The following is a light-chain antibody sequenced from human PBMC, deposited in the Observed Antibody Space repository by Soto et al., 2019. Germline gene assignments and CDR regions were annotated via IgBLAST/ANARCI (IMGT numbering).Light chain of an antibody. Sequence: DIVMTQSPDSLAVSLGERATINCKSSQSVLYSSNNKNYLAWYQQKPGQPPKLLIYWASTRESGVPDQFSGSGSGTDFTLTISSLQAEDVAVYYCQQYYSTPRTFGGGTKVDIK. CDR2: WAS. V-gene: IGKV4-1*01. CDR1: QSVLYSSNNKNY. CDR3: QQYYSTPRT. J-gene: IGKJ4*01.